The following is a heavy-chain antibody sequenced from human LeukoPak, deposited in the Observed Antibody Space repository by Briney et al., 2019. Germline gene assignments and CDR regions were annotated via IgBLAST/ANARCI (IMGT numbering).Heavy chain of an antibody. CDR1: GYTFTSYG. V-gene: IGHV1-2*02. CDR3: ARGLYSSSWYPFRDYYYYMDV. Sequence: ASVKVSCKASGYTFTSYGINWVRQAPGQGLEWMGWINPHSGDTNYPQKFQGRVTMTRDTSISTAYMELSRLRSDDTAVYYCARGLYSSSWYPFRDYYYYMDVWGKGTTVTISS. D-gene: IGHD6-13*01. J-gene: IGHJ6*03. CDR2: INPHSGDT.